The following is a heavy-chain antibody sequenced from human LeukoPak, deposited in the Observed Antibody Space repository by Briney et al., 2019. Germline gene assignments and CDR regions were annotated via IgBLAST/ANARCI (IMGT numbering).Heavy chain of an antibody. CDR1: GGSFSGYY. CDR2: INHSGST. Sequence: PSETLSLTCAVYGGSFSGYYWSWIRQPPGKGLEWIGEINHSGSTNYNPSLKSRVTISVDTSKNQFSLKLGSVTAADTAVYYCARGLNDFWSGYYYIWFDPWGQGTLVTVSS. V-gene: IGHV4-34*01. J-gene: IGHJ5*02. D-gene: IGHD3-3*01. CDR3: ARGLNDFWSGYYYIWFDP.